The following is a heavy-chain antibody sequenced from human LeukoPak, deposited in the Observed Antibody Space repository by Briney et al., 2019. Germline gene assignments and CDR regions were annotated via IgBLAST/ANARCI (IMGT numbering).Heavy chain of an antibody. V-gene: IGHV1-18*01. D-gene: IGHD3-10*01. CDR3: ARAEVLLWSGELLKFGWFDP. J-gene: IGHJ5*02. CDR1: GYTFTSYG. Sequence: GASVKVSCKASGYTFTSYGISWVRQAPGQGLEWMGWISAYNGNTNYAQKLQGRVTMTTDTSTSTAYMELRSLRSDDTAVYYCARAEVLLWSGELLKFGWFDPWGQGTLVTVSS. CDR2: ISAYNGNT.